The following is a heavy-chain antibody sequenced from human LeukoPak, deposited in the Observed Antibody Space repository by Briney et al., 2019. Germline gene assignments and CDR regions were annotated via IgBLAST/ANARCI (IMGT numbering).Heavy chain of an antibody. J-gene: IGHJ4*02. CDR3: VRGGRSFFLDY. V-gene: IGHV3-23*01. Sequence: GGSLRLSCAASGFTFSTYAISWVRPAPGKGLEWVSTIGTGAGTYYADSVKGRFTISRDNTKNTQYLLLNSLRAEDTAVYYCVRGGRSFFLDYWGQGTLVIVSS. D-gene: IGHD3-3*02. CDR1: GFTFSTYA. CDR2: IGTGAGT.